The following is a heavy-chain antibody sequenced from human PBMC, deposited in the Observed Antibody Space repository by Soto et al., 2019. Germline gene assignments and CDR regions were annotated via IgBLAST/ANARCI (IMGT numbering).Heavy chain of an antibody. CDR2: ISAYNGNT. CDR3: AREGPAPYYYHGMDV. Sequence: QVQLVQSGGEVKKPGASVKVSCKTSGYSFTTYGISWVRQAPGQGLEWMGWISAYNGNTNYAQKLQGRVTMTTDTSTSTAYMDLRSLRSDHTAVYYCAREGPAPYYYHGMDVWGQGSTVTVSS. J-gene: IGHJ6*02. V-gene: IGHV1-18*01. CDR1: GYSFTTYG.